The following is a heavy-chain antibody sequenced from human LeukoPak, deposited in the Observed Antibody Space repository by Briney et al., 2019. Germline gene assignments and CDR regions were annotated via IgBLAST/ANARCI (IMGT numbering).Heavy chain of an antibody. CDR3: ATGGSQYYDY. CDR1: GLTFSYYW. D-gene: IGHD3-10*01. V-gene: IGHV3-74*01. CDR2: INSDGSST. Sequence: PGGSLRLSCAASGLTFSYYWMHWVRQTPGEGLVWLSRINSDGSSTIYADSVRGRFTISRDNAKNTVDLQMNSLSAEDTAECYCATGGSQYYDYWGQGTVVTVSS. J-gene: IGHJ4*02.